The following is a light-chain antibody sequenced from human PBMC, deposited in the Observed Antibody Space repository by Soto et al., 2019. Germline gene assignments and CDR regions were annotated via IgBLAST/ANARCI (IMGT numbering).Light chain of an antibody. CDR2: EVS. V-gene: IGLV2-18*02. Sequence: QSVLTQPPSVSGSPGQSVTISCTGTSTDFVGYNRVSWYQQPPGTAPKLMIYEVSKRPSGVPDRFSGSKSGNTASLTISGLQAADEADYYCSSYTSSSTYVFGTGTKVTVL. CDR1: STDFVGYNR. CDR3: SSYTSSSTYV. J-gene: IGLJ1*01.